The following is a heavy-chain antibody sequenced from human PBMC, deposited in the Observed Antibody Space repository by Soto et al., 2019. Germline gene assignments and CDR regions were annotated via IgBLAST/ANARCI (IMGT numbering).Heavy chain of an antibody. CDR3: ARVSSWSCFDY. D-gene: IGHD6-13*01. CDR2: INPSGGST. V-gene: IGHV1-46*01. J-gene: IGHJ4*02. CDR1: GYTFTSYY. Sequence: QVQLVQSGAEVKKPGASVKVSCKASGYTFTSYYMHWVRQAPGQGLEWMGIINPSGGSTSYAQKVQGRVTMSRDTSPTTVYMELSSLRSEDTAVYSCARVSSWSCFDYWGQGTLVTVSS.